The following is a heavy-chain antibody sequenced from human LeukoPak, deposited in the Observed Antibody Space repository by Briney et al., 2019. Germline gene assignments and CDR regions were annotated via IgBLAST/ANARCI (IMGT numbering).Heavy chain of an antibody. J-gene: IGHJ4*02. CDR3: ARGGWGTAIDY. V-gene: IGHV3-74*01. CDR1: GFSFSGYW. CDR2: VNNDGSGT. Sequence: GGSLRFSCAASGFSFSGYWMHWVRHAPGKGLVWVSHVNNDGSGTTYADSVKGRFTISRDNAKNTVDLQMNSLRAEDTAVYYCARGGWGTAIDYLGQGTLVTVSS. D-gene: IGHD1-7*01.